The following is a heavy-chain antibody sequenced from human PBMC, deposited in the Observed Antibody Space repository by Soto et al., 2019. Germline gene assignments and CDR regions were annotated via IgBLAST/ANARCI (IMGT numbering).Heavy chain of an antibody. CDR3: ARGNCPGSTCFDY. V-gene: IGHV3-33*01. J-gene: IGHJ4*02. CDR1: GFTLSYYG. Sequence: QVQLEESGGGVVQPGRSLRLSCVVSGFTLSYYGDQWVRQAPGGGLEWVAVMYGDGRNKWYADAVQGRFTISRDTSRNTVYLQMSSLRAEDTAIYYCARGNCPGSTCFDYWGQGTLVTVSS. D-gene: IGHD6-13*01. CDR2: MYGDGRNK.